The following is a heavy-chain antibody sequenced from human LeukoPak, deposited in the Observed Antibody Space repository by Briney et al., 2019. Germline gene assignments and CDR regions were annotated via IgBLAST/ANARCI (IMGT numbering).Heavy chain of an antibody. CDR1: GGSISSGSYY. CDR2: IYTSGST. CDR3: ARDVLKYGFDY. D-gene: IGHD4-17*01. Sequence: SQTLSLTCTVSGGSISSGSYYWSWIRQPAGKGLEWIGRIYTSGSTNYNPSLKSRVTVSVDKSKNQFSLKLSSVTAADTAVYYCARDVLKYGFDYWGQGTPLTVSS. J-gene: IGHJ4*02. V-gene: IGHV4-61*02.